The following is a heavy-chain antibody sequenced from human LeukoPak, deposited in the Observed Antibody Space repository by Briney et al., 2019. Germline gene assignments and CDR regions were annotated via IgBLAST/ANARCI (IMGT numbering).Heavy chain of an antibody. J-gene: IGHJ3*01. Sequence: GGSLRLACAASGFTFSNFAMTWVRQAPGKGLEWVSYISSSSSYTNYADSVKGRFTISRDNAKNSLYLQMNSLRAEDTAVYYCAREEVTMIVALWGQGTMVTVSS. V-gene: IGHV3-11*06. CDR1: GFTFSNFA. CDR3: AREEVTMIVAL. CDR2: ISSSSSYT. D-gene: IGHD3-22*01.